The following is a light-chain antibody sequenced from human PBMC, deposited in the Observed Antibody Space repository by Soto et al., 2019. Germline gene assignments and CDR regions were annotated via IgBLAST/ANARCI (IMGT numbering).Light chain of an antibody. J-gene: IGLJ2*01. CDR1: NSDIGGYKF. Sequence: QSALTQPASVSGSPGQSITISCTGTNSDIGGYKFVSWYHQHPGKAPKLLIYEVSNRPSGVSNRFSGSKSGNTASLTISGLQAEDEGEYYCSSYTTSSTPLFGGGTKLTVL. CDR3: SSYTTSSTPL. V-gene: IGLV2-14*01. CDR2: EVS.